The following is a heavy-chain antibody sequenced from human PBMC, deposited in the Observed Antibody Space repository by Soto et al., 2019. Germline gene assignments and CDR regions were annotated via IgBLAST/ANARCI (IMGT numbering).Heavy chain of an antibody. CDR3: AREVGATMVRGVPNYYYYYGMDV. V-gene: IGHV3-66*01. Sequence: GGSLRLSCAASGFTVSSNYMSWVRQAPGKGLEWVSVIYSGGSTYYADSVKGRFTISRDNYKNTLYLQMNSLRAEDMAVYYCAREVGATMVRGVPNYYYYYGMDVWGQGTTVTVSS. CDR2: IYSGGST. CDR1: GFTVSSNY. J-gene: IGHJ6*02. D-gene: IGHD3-10*01.